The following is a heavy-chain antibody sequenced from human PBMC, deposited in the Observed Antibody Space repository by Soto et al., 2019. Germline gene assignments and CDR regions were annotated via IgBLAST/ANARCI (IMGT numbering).Heavy chain of an antibody. V-gene: IGHV3-49*04. D-gene: IGHD4-17*01. CDR1: GFTFGDYA. Sequence: GSLRLSCTASGFTFGDYAMSWVRQAPGKGLEWVGFIRSKAYGGTTEYAASVKGRFTISRDDSKSIAYLQMNSLKTEDTAVYYCTRATVVTEYFDYWGQGTLVTVSS. J-gene: IGHJ4*02. CDR3: TRATVVTEYFDY. CDR2: IRSKAYGGTT.